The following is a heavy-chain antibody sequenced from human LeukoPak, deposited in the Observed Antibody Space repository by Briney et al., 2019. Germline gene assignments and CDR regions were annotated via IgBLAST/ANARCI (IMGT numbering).Heavy chain of an antibody. J-gene: IGHJ4*02. CDR1: GFTFSSNG. D-gene: IGHD5-24*01. CDR3: AREKRGGYNYYFDY. V-gene: IGHV3-33*01. Sequence: GGSLRLSCTASGFTFSSNGMHWVRQAPGKGLEWVAFIYYDGSNKYYADSAKGRFTISRDNSKNTLYLQMNSLRAEDTAVYYCAREKRGGYNYYFDYWGQGTLVTVSS. CDR2: IYYDGSNK.